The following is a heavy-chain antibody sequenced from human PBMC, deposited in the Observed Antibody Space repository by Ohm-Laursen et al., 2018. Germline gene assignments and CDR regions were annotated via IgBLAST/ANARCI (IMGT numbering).Heavy chain of an antibody. D-gene: IGHD5-18*01. J-gene: IGHJ6*02. CDR1: GFTFSSYE. CDR3: ARDSRIQLWLQPNDYYYYYGMDV. CDR2: ISSSGSTI. Sequence: SLRLSCAASGFTFSSYEMNWVRQAPGKGLEWVSYISSSGSTIYYADSVKGRFTISRDNAKNSLYLQMNSLRAEDTAVYYCARDSRIQLWLQPNDYYYYYGMDVWGQGTTVTVSS. V-gene: IGHV3-48*03.